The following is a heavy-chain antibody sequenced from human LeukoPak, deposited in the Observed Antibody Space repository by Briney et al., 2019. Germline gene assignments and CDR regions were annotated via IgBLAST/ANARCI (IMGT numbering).Heavy chain of an antibody. CDR3: VKDFTTSYYYGMDV. CDR2: ISYDGNNI. CDR1: GFTFSSYG. J-gene: IGHJ6*02. Sequence: GRSLRLSCAAFGFTFSSYGMHWVRQAPGKGLEWVTVISYDGNNIHCADSVKGRFTISRDNSKDTLYLQMNSLRAEDTAIYYCVKDFTTSYYYGMDVWGQGTTVTVSS. V-gene: IGHV3-30*18. D-gene: IGHD2/OR15-2a*01.